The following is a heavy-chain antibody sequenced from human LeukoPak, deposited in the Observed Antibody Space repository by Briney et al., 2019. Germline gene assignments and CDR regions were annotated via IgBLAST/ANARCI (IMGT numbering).Heavy chain of an antibody. J-gene: IGHJ3*02. D-gene: IGHD3-22*01. CDR3: ARVSRENFNYYDSSGYYRSAFDI. CDR2: INPNSGGA. Sequence: ASVKVSCKASGFRFTGYWMHWVRQAPGQGLEWMGWINPNSGGANYAQKFQGRVTMTRDTSISTAYMELSRLRSDDTAVYYCARVSRENFNYYDSSGYYRSAFDIWGQGTMVTVSS. CDR1: GFRFTGYW. V-gene: IGHV1-2*02.